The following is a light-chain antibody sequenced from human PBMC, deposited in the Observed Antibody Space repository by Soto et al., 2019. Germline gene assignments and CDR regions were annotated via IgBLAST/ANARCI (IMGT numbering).Light chain of an antibody. V-gene: IGKV3-15*01. CDR3: QQYIDWPPST. CDR2: GAS. Sequence: EIEMTQSPATLSVSPGERATLSCRASQSVSSSLAWYQQRPGQAPRLLIYGASTRATGIPARFSGSGSGTEFTLTISSLQSEDFAVYYCQQYIDWPPSTFGQGTKVDIK. J-gene: IGKJ1*01. CDR1: QSVSSS.